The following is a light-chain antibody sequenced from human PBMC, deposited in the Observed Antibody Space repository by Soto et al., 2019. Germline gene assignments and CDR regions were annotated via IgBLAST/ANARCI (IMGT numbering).Light chain of an antibody. CDR1: SSNIGAGYD. CDR3: TSYSRYRVLV. J-gene: IGLJ3*02. CDR2: ANN. Sequence: QSVLTQPPSVSGAPGQRVSISCTGSSSNIGAGYDVHWYQHLPGTAPKLLIYANNNRPSGVSDRFSGSNSGNTASLTISGLQAEDEADYYCTSYSRYRVLVFGGGTKVTVL. V-gene: IGLV1-40*01.